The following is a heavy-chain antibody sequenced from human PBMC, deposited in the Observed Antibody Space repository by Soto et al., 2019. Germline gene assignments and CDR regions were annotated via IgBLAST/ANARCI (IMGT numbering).Heavy chain of an antibody. CDR1: GFTFSSFW. J-gene: IGHJ4*02. D-gene: IGHD3-22*01. V-gene: IGHV3-74*01. Sequence: EVQLVESGGGLVQPGGSLTLSCATSGFTFSSFWMHWVRQAPGKGPVWVSRLNGDGNTRTYADSVKGRFTISRDNAKNTLYLQMNSLRAEDTAMYYCARDSGYTYGDVYFDFWGQGTLVTVSS. CDR2: LNGDGNTR. CDR3: ARDSGYTYGDVYFDF.